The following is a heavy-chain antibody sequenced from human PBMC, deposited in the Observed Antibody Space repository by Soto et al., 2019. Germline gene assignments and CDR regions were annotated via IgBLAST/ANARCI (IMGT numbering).Heavy chain of an antibody. CDR3: AKDLCPTTVTTCVDY. Sequence: GGSLRLSCAASGFTFSSYAMSLVRQAPGKGLECVSAISGSGGSTYYADSVKGRFTISRDNSKNTLYLQMNSLRPEDTAVYYCAKDLCPTTVTTCVDYWGQGTLVTVSS. D-gene: IGHD4-17*01. J-gene: IGHJ4*02. CDR2: ISGSGGST. CDR1: GFTFSSYA. V-gene: IGHV3-23*01.